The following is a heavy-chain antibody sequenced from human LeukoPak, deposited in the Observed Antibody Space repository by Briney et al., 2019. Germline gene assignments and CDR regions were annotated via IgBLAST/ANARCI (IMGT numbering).Heavy chain of an antibody. CDR1: GGSFSGYY. CDR3: ARTVSGWYYYYMDV. CDR2: INYIGSI. Sequence: SETLSLTCGVHGGSFSGYYWTWIRQSPGKGLEWIGEINYIGSINYNPSLKSRVTILVDTSKSQFSLNLTSVTAADTAVYYCARTVSGWYYYYMDVWGKGTTVTISS. D-gene: IGHD6-19*01. V-gene: IGHV4-34*01. J-gene: IGHJ6*03.